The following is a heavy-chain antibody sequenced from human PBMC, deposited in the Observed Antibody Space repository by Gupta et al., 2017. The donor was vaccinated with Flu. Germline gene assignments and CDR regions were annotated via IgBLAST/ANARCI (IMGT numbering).Heavy chain of an antibody. CDR3: AREDWDSSSLEERGYFAY. CDR2: IWYDGSNE. V-gene: IGHV3-33*01. D-gene: IGHD6-6*01. Sequence: VRQAPDKGLEWVAVIWYDGSNENYVDSVKGRFTISRDNSKNTLYLQMNSLRAEDTAVYYCAREDWDSSSLEERGYFAYWGQGTLVTVSS. J-gene: IGHJ4*02.